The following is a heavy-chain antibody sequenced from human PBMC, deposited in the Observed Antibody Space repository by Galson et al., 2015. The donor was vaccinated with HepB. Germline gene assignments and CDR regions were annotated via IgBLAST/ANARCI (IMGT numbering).Heavy chain of an antibody. CDR1: GFTFSSYY. V-gene: IGHV3-7*01. J-gene: IGHJ4*02. D-gene: IGHD1-14*01. CDR2: INQDGTSK. Sequence: SLRLSCAASGFTFSSYYMSWVRQAPGKGLEWVANINQDGTSKNHVDSVKGRFSISRDNAENSVSLQMSSLRVEDTAVYYCARSLWPEDFWGQGTLVTVSS. CDR3: ARSLWPEDF.